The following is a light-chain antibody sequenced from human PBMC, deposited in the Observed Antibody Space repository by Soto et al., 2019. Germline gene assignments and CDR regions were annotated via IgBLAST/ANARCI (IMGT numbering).Light chain of an antibody. CDR2: GAS. CDR3: QQYSGSPMT. J-gene: IGKJ1*01. CDR1: QSVIRSH. V-gene: IGKV3-20*01. Sequence: ILLAQSPATLSLSPGEYSPLSGRASQSVIRSHLAWYQQKPGQTPRLLIYGASTRATGIPDRFSGSGSGTDFTLTITRLEPEDFAMYFCQQYSGSPMTFGQGTKVDI.